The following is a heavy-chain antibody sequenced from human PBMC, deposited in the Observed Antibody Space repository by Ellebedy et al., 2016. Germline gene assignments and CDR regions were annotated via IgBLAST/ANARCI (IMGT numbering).Heavy chain of an antibody. J-gene: IGHJ4*02. V-gene: IGHV3-7*01. D-gene: IGHD5-12*01. Sequence: GESLKISXAASGFTFESYWMSWVRQAPGKGLEWVANIKEDGSEECYLGSVKGRFTISRDNAKDSLYLQMSSLRAEDTAVYHCAREHFYSGLDYWGQGILVTVSS. CDR1: GFTFESYW. CDR3: AREHFYSGLDY. CDR2: IKEDGSEE.